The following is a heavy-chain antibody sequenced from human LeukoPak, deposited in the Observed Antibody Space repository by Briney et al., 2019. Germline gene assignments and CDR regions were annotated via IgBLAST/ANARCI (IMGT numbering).Heavy chain of an antibody. D-gene: IGHD4-17*01. J-gene: IGHJ4*02. CDR3: ARGGSYGDYFDY. Sequence: SVKVSCKASGGTFSSYAISWVRQAPGQGLEWMGRIIPILGIANYAQKFQGRVTITADESTSTAYMELSSLRSEDTAVYYCARGGSYGDYFDYWGQGTLVTVSS. V-gene: IGHV1-69*04. CDR2: IIPILGIA. CDR1: GGTFSSYA.